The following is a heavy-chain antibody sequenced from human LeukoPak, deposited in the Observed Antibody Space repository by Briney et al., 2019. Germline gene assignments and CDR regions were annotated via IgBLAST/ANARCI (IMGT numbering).Heavy chain of an antibody. D-gene: IGHD5-18*01. V-gene: IGHV4-38-2*02. J-gene: IGHJ4*02. CDR1: GFSISSGHY. CDR3: ARIFIRNGYSSYFDC. CDR2: VYQSGTT. Sequence: SETLSLTCTVSGFSISSGHYWGWLRQPPGAGLEWIGSVYQSGTTYYNPSLKRRVTTSVDMSKNQFSLRLRPVTAADTAVYYCARIFIRNGYSSYFDCWGQGTLVTVSS.